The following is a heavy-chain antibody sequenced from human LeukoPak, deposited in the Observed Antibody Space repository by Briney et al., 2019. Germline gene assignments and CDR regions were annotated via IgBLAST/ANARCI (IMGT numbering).Heavy chain of an antibody. J-gene: IGHJ5*02. CDR1: GYTFTSYY. CDR2: INPSGGST. CDR3: ASDITMVRGPGNP. V-gene: IGHV1-46*01. D-gene: IGHD3-10*01. Sequence: GASVKVSCKASGYTFTSYYIHWVRQAPGQGLEWMGIINPSGGSTSYAPKFQGRVTMTRDMSTTTVYMELSSLRSDDTAVYYCASDITMVRGPGNPWGQGTLVTVSS.